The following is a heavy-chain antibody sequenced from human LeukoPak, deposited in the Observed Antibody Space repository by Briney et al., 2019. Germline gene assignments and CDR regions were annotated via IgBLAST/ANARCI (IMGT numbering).Heavy chain of an antibody. CDR3: AKPRGGWYLGDY. CDR1: GFTFSTYA. CDR2: ISVSSGST. Sequence: PGGSLRLSCTASGFTFSTYAMSWVRQAPGKGLEWVSGISVSSGSTYYADSMKGRFTISRDNSKNTLYLQMNSLRAEDTAVYYCAKPRGGWYLGDYWGQGTLITVSS. D-gene: IGHD6-19*01. V-gene: IGHV3-23*01. J-gene: IGHJ4*02.